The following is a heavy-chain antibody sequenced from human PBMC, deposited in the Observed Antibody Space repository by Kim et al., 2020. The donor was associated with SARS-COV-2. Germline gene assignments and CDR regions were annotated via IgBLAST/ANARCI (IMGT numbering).Heavy chain of an antibody. Sequence: KGRFTISRDNSKNTLYLQMNSLRAEDTAVYYCARDLNFYYYDSSGYYADYWGQGTLVTVSS. V-gene: IGHV3-30*07. CDR3: ARDLNFYYYDSSGYYADY. D-gene: IGHD3-22*01. J-gene: IGHJ4*02.